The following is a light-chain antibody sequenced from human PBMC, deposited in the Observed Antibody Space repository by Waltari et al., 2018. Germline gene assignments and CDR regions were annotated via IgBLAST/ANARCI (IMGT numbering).Light chain of an antibody. CDR2: KVS. CDR3: MQATQWPYT. V-gene: IGKV2-30*02. Sequence: VMTQSPLSLPVTLGQPASISCRSSQSLVHGDGNTYLNWFQQRPGQCPRRLIYKVSNRDSGVPDRFSGSGSGTDFTLKISRVEADDVGIYYCMQATQWPYTFGQGTKLEIK. J-gene: IGKJ2*01. CDR1: QSLVHGDGNTY.